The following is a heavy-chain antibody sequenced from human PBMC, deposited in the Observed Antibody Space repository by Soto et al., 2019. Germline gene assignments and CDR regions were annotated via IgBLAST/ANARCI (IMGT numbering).Heavy chain of an antibody. J-gene: IGHJ5*02. V-gene: IGHV4-39*01. CDR2: IYYSGST. CDR3: ARHGDYDFWSGYSGSANWLDP. Sequence: QLQLQESGPGLVKPSETLSLTCTVSGGSISSSSYYWGWIRQPPGKGLEWIGSIYYSGSTYYNPSLKSRVTISVDTSKNQFSLKLSSVTAADTAVYYCARHGDYDFWSGYSGSANWLDPWGQGTLVTVSS. D-gene: IGHD3-3*01. CDR1: GGSISSSSYY.